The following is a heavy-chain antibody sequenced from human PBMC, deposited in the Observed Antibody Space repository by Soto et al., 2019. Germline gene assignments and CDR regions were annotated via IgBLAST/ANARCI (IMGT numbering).Heavy chain of an antibody. D-gene: IGHD3-22*01. Sequence: QVQLVQSGAEVQKPGSSVKVSCKASGGTFSSYAISWVRQAPGQGLEWMGGIIPIFGTANYAQKFQGRVTITADESTSTAYMELSSLRSEDTAVYYCARGGAEEVVDITTYYYFDYWGQGTLVTVSS. CDR2: IIPIFGTA. J-gene: IGHJ4*02. V-gene: IGHV1-69*01. CDR3: ARGGAEEVVDITTYYYFDY. CDR1: GGTFSSYA.